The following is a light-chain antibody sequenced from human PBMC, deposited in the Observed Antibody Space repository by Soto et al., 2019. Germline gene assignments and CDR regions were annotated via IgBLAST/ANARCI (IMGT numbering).Light chain of an antibody. CDR2: LAS. CDR3: QQYNDWPRT. Sequence: EIVMTQSPATLSVSPGERATLSCRASQSVSSNLAWYQQKPGQAPRLLIYLASTRATDIPARFSGSGSGTEFTLSISSLQSEDFAVYYCQQYNDWPRTFGQGTKVDIK. CDR1: QSVSSN. V-gene: IGKV3-15*01. J-gene: IGKJ1*01.